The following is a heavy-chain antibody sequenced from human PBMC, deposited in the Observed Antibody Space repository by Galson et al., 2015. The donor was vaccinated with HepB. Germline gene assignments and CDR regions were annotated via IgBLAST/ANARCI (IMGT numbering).Heavy chain of an antibody. CDR2: IYYSGST. CDR3: ARGRRSRAPRYYFDY. J-gene: IGHJ4*02. V-gene: IGHV4-59*01. D-gene: IGHD3-16*01. Sequence: SETLSLTCTVSGGSISTYCWSWIRQPPGKGPEWIGRIYYSGSTIYNPSLRSRVSISLDTSKNQFSLKLTSVTAADTAMYYCARGRRSRAPRYYFDYWGQGTLVTVSS. CDR1: GGSISTYC.